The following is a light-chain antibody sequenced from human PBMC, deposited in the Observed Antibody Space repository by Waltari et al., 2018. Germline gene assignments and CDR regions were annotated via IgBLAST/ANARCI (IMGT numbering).Light chain of an antibody. V-gene: IGLV8-61*01. CDR2: NTN. Sequence: QTVVTQEPAFSVSPGGTVTLTCGLNSGSVSTTYYPSWYQQTPGQAPRTLIYNTNMRSSGVPERFSGSSLGDKAALTITGAQADDECDYYCALYMGRGIRVFGGGTKLTVL. CDR3: ALYMGRGIRV. J-gene: IGLJ2*01. CDR1: SGSVSTTYY.